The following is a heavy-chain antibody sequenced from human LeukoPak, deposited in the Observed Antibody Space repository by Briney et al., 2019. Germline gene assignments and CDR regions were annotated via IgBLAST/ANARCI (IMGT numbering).Heavy chain of an antibody. J-gene: IGHJ4*02. Sequence: GGSLRLSCAASGFTFSSYAMSWVRQAPGKGLEWVSAISGSGGSTYYADSVKGRFTISRDNSKNTLYLQMNSLRAEDTAVYYCARGVVPAAIRGAFDYWGQGTLVTVSS. CDR2: ISGSGGST. CDR1: GFTFSSYA. V-gene: IGHV3-23*01. D-gene: IGHD2-2*02. CDR3: ARGVVPAAIRGAFDY.